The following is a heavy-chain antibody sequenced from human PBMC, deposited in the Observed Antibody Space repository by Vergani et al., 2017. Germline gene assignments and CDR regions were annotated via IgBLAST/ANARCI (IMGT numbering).Heavy chain of an antibody. CDR2: INPSSGGT. CDR1: GYTFTGYY. V-gene: IGHV1-2*02. D-gene: IGHD6-19*01. Sequence: QVQLVQSGAEVKKPGASVKVSCKASGYTFTGYYMHWVRQAPGQGLEWMGWINPSSGGTNYAQKFQGRVTMTRDTSISTASMELSRLRSDDTAAYYCASNTRRAGWFDPWGQGTLVTFSS. J-gene: IGHJ5*02. CDR3: ASNTRRAGWFDP.